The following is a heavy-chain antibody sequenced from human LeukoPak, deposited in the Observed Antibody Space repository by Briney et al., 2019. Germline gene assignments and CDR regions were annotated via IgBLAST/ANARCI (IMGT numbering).Heavy chain of an antibody. CDR2: ISGYNGDT. J-gene: IGHJ6*02. CDR3: ARDGRNHYDFWSGYYSDRGGYYYYGMDV. Sequence: GSVKVSCKASGYMFTSYGFSWVRQAPGQGLEWMGWISGYNGDTNYAQKVQGRVSMTTDTSTSTAYMELRSLSSDDTAVYYCARDGRNHYDFWSGYYSDRGGYYYYGMDVWGQGTTVTVSS. V-gene: IGHV1-18*01. CDR1: GYMFTSYG. D-gene: IGHD3-3*01.